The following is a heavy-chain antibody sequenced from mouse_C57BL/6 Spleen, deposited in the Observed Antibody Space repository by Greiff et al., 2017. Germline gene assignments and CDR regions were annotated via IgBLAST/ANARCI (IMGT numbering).Heavy chain of an antibody. J-gene: IGHJ3*01. CDR1: GYTFTSYW. Sequence: QVQLKESGAELVKPGASVKLSCKASGYTFTSYWMHWVNQRPGQGLEWIGYINPSSGDTKYNQKFKDKATLTADKSSSTAYMQLSSLTSEDSAVYYWATDYSTHCLGADWGQGTLATVSA. CDR2: INPSSGDT. V-gene: IGHV1-7*01. D-gene: IGHD2-5*01. CDR3: ATDYSTHCLGAD.